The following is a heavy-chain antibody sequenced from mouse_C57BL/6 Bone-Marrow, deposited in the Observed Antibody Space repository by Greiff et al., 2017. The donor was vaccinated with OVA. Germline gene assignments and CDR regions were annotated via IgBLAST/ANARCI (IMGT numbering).Heavy chain of an antibody. CDR1: GFTFSSYA. CDR2: ISDGGSYT. CDR3: ARALYYYGPPSMDY. J-gene: IGHJ4*01. D-gene: IGHD1-1*01. V-gene: IGHV5-4*03. Sequence: EVKLMESGGGLVKPGGSLKLSCAASGFTFSSYAMSWVRQTPEKRLEWVATISDGGSYTYYPDNVKGRFTISRDNAKNNLYLQMSHLKSEDTAMYYCARALYYYGPPSMDYWGQGTSVTVSS.